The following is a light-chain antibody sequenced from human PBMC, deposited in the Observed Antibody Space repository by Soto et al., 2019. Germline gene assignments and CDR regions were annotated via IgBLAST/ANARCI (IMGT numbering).Light chain of an antibody. V-gene: IGKV3D-15*01. CDR2: GAS. CDR1: QSVGSN. J-gene: IGKJ2*01. Sequence: EIVMTQSPVALSVSPGERATLSCRASQSVGSNVAWYQQIPGQAPRLLIYGASARATGIPARFSGSGSGREFTLTISSLQSEDFAVYYCQHYNNWPPGTFGQGTKLEIK. CDR3: QHYNNWPPGT.